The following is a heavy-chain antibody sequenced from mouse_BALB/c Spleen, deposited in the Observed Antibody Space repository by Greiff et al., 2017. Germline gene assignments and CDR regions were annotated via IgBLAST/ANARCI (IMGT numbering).Heavy chain of an antibody. CDR1: GFTFSSYA. V-gene: IGHV5-6-5*01. CDR2: ISSGGST. Sequence: EVQLVESGGGLVKPGGSLKLSCAASGFTFSSYAMSWVRQTPEKRLEWVASISSGGSTYYPDSVKGRFTISRDNARNILYLQMSSLRSEDTAMYYCARADHWYFDVWGAGTTVTVSS. J-gene: IGHJ1*01. CDR3: ARADHWYFDV.